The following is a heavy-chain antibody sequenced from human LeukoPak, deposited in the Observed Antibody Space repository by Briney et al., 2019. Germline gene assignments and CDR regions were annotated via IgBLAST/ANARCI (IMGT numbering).Heavy chain of an antibody. CDR2: ISSSGSTM. D-gene: IGHD1-26*01. J-gene: IGHJ4*02. Sequence: GGSLRLSCTASGFSFSDYYMSWIRQAPGKGLEWVSYISSSGSTMFYADSVKGRFTISRDNSKNTLYLQMNSLRAEDTAVYYCAKGRSGSYSPTWDYWGQGTLVTVSS. CDR3: AKGRSGSYSPTWDY. CDR1: GFSFSDYY. V-gene: IGHV3-11*01.